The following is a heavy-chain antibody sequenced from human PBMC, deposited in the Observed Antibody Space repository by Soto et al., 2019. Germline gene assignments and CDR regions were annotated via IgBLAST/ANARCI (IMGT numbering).Heavy chain of an antibody. CDR2: INAGNGNT. Sequence: ASVKVSCKASGYTFTSYAMHWVRQAPGQRLEWMGWINAGNGNTKYSQKFQGRVTITRDTSASTAYMELSSLRSEDTAVYYCARESHYYYGSGSYNDYWGQGTLVTVSS. J-gene: IGHJ4*02. CDR3: ARESHYYYGSGSYNDY. V-gene: IGHV1-3*01. D-gene: IGHD3-10*01. CDR1: GYTFTSYA.